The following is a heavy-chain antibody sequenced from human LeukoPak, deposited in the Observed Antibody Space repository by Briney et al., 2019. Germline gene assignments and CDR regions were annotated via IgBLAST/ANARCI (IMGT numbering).Heavy chain of an antibody. CDR1: GESFSGYY. CDR3: ARGDIAAGGAPFDY. J-gene: IGHJ4*02. CDR2: INHRGST. V-gene: IGHV4-34*01. D-gene: IGHD6-13*01. Sequence: SETLSLTCAVYGESFSGYYWRWIRQPPGRGLEWVGEINHRGSTSYSASLKSRVTIPVDTSKNQSSRKRNSVNAANTPVYSCARGDIAAGGAPFDYWGQGTLVTVSA.